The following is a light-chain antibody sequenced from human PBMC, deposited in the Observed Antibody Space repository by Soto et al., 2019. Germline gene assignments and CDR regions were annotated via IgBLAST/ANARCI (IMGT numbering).Light chain of an antibody. CDR3: QQYGSSSIT. V-gene: IGKV3-20*01. CDR2: DAS. Sequence: ILLTQSPGTLSLSPGERATLSCWASQSVSSSYLAWYQQKPGQAPRLLFYDASTRAPGIPARFSGSGSGTDFTLTISRLEPEDFAVYYCQQYGSSSITFGQGTRLEI. J-gene: IGKJ5*01. CDR1: QSVSSSY.